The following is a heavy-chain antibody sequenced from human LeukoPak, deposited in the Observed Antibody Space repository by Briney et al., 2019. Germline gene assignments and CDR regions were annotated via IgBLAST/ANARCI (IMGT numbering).Heavy chain of an antibody. Sequence: GASVKVSCKASEYTFTSYYLHWMRQAPGQGLEWLGIINPSDGNTVYAQKFQGRVTMSWDMSTSSVYMELSSLRSEDTAVYYCARDGYSGYDYDAFDVWGQGTMVTVSS. D-gene: IGHD5-12*01. CDR2: INPSDGNT. CDR1: EYTFTSYY. V-gene: IGHV1-46*01. CDR3: ARDGYSGYDYDAFDV. J-gene: IGHJ3*01.